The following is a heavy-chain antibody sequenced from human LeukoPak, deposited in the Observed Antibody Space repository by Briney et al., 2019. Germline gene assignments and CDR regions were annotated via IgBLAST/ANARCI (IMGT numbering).Heavy chain of an antibody. CDR3: ARDEFEGNYYYYYMDV. J-gene: IGHJ6*03. V-gene: IGHV3-20*04. CDR1: GFTFDDYG. CDR2: INWNGGST. D-gene: IGHD3-16*01. Sequence: GGSLRLSCAASGFTFDDYGMSWVRQAPGKGLEWVSGINWNGGSTGHADSVKGRFTISRDNAKNSLYLQMNSLRAEDTAVYYCARDEFEGNYYYYYMDVWGKGTTVTISS.